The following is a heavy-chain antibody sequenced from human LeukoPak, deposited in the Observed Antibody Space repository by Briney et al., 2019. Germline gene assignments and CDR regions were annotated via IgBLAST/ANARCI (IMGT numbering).Heavy chain of an antibody. J-gene: IGHJ5*02. V-gene: IGHV3-7*01. Sequence: PGGSLRLSCAASGFSFSSYWMTWVRQAPGKGLEWVANLKQDGSEKYYVDSVKGRFTISRDNAKNSLYLQINSLRAEDTAVYYCARVPYDSSGYYLMGFDPWGQGTLVTVSS. CDR3: ARVPYDSSGYYLMGFDP. CDR1: GFSFSSYW. CDR2: LKQDGSEK. D-gene: IGHD3-22*01.